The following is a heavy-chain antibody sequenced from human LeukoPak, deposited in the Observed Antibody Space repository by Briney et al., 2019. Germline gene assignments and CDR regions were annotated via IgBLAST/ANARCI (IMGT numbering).Heavy chain of an antibody. J-gene: IGHJ3*02. D-gene: IGHD3-10*01. CDR1: GYSFTDYY. CDR2: INPNSGGT. Sequence: ASVTVSCKASGYSFTDYYMHWVRQAPGQGLEWMGWINPNSGGTNYAQKFQGRVTMTRDTSISTAYMELSRLRSDDTAVYYCARGDQYSSGAFDIWGQGTMVTVSS. V-gene: IGHV1-2*02. CDR3: ARGDQYSSGAFDI.